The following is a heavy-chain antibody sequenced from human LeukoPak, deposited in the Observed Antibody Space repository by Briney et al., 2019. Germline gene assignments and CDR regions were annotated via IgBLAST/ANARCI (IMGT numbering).Heavy chain of an antibody. J-gene: IGHJ5*02. D-gene: IGHD6-13*01. V-gene: IGHV4-59*08. CDR1: GGSISSYY. CDR2: IYYSGST. CDR3: AKSYSSSWVDWFDP. Sequence: SETLSLTCTVSGGSISSYYWSWIRQPPGKGLEWIGYIYYSGSTNYNPSLKSRVTISVDTSKNQLSLKLSSVTAADTAVYYCAKSYSSSWVDWFDPWGQGTLVTVSS.